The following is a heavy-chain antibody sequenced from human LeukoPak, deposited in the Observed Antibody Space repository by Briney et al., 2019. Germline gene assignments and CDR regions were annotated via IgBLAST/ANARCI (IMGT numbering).Heavy chain of an antibody. V-gene: IGHV1-24*01. D-gene: IGHD3-10*01. CDR3: ATTVLLWFGEAHDY. CDR1: GYTLTELS. CDR2: FDPEDGET. Sequence: ASVKVSCKVSGYTLTELSMHWVRQAPGKGLEWMGGFDPEDGETIYAQKFQGRVTMTEDTSTDTAYMELSSPRSEDTAVYYCATTVLLWFGEAHDYWGQGTLVTVPS. J-gene: IGHJ4*02.